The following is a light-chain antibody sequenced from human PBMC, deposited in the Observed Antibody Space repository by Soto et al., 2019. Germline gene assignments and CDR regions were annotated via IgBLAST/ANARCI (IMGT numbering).Light chain of an antibody. CDR3: CSYAGSSTPLV. Sequence: QSVLNQPASVSGSPGQSITISCTGTSSDVGRYNLVSWYQQHPGKAPKLMIYEGRKRPSAVSNRFSGSKSGNTASLPISGLQAEDEADYYCCSYAGSSTPLVFGTGTKVTVL. CDR2: EGR. V-gene: IGLV2-23*01. CDR1: SSDVGRYNL. J-gene: IGLJ1*01.